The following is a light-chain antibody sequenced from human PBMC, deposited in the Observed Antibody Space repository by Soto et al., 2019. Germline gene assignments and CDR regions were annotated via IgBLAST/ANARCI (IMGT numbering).Light chain of an antibody. CDR2: HVS. J-gene: IGLJ1*01. CDR3: SSYTRSNTYV. Sequence: QSALTQPASVSGSPGQSITISCTGTTSDIGDYNYVSWYQQHAGKAPKLMIYHVSDRPSGVSNRFSGSKSGNTASPTISGLQAEDEADYYCSSYTRSNTYVFGTGTKVTVL. CDR1: TSDIGDYNY. V-gene: IGLV2-14*01.